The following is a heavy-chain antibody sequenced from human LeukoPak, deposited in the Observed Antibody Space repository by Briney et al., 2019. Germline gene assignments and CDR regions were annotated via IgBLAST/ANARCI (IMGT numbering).Heavy chain of an antibody. CDR1: GYTFTSYD. D-gene: IGHD6-13*01. CDR3: ARGQVSSWWGGYYYYYMDV. V-gene: IGHV1-8*01. CDR2: MNPNSGNT. Sequence: ASVKVSCKASGYTFTSYDINWVRQATGQGLEWMGWMNPNSGNTGYAQKFQGRVTMTRNTSISTAYMELSSLRSEDTAVYYCARGQVSSWWGGYYYYYMDVWGKGTTVTVSS. J-gene: IGHJ6*03.